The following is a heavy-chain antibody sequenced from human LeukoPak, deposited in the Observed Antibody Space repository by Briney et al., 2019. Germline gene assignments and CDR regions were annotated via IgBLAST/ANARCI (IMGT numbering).Heavy chain of an antibody. CDR1: GYTFTSYD. J-gene: IGHJ6*02. D-gene: IGHD5-12*01. CDR3: ARGRSGYDSSYYYYGMDV. V-gene: IGHV1-8*01. CDR2: MNPNSGNT. Sequence: ASVKVSCKASGYTFTSYDINWVRQATGQGPEWMGWMNPNSGNTGYAQKFQGRVTMTRNTSISTAYMELSSLRSEDTAVYYCARGRSGYDSSYYYYGMDVWGQGTTVTVSS.